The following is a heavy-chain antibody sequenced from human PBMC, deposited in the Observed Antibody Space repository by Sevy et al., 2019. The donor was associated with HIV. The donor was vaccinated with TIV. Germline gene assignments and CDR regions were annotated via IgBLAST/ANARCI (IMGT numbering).Heavy chain of an antibody. CDR1: GFTFSSYA. CDR3: AKDRIWELGDAFDI. Sequence: GGSLRLSRAASGFTFSSYAMSWVRQAPGKGLEWVSGLRGNGGSTNYADSVKGRFALSRDNSKNTLYLQMNNLRAEDTAIYFCAKDRIWELGDAFDIWGQGTMVTVSS. CDR2: LRGNGGST. D-gene: IGHD1-7*01. V-gene: IGHV3-23*01. J-gene: IGHJ3*02.